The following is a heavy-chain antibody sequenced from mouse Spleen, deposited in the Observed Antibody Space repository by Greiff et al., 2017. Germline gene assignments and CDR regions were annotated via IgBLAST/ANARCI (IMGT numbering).Heavy chain of an antibody. J-gene: IGHJ3*01. V-gene: IGHV1-58*01. Sequence: VQLQQSGAELVRPGSSVKMSCKTSGYTFTSYGINWVKQRPGKGLEWIGYIYIGNGYNEYNEKFKGKATLTTDTSYSTAYMQLSSLTSEDSAIYFCARGTGKGWFAYWGQGTLVTVSA. CDR2: IYIGNGYN. CDR3: ARGTGKGWFAY. D-gene: IGHD4-1*01. CDR1: GYTFTSYG.